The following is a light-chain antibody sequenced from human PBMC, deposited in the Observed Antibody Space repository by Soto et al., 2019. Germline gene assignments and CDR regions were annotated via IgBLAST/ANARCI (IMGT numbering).Light chain of an antibody. V-gene: IGLV1-51*01. Sequence: QSVLAQPPSVSAAPGQKVTISCSGSTFNIGNNFVSWCQQLPGTAPKVLIYDNNQRPSGIPDRFSASKSGTSATLVITELQTGDEAVYYCGTWDSTLSAYVFGSGTKVTVL. CDR2: DNN. J-gene: IGLJ1*01. CDR3: GTWDSTLSAYV. CDR1: TFNIGNNF.